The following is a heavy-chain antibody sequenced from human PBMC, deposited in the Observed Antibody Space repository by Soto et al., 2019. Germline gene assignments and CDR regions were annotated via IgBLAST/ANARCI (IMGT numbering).Heavy chain of an antibody. CDR1: GGSISSYY. V-gene: IGHV4-59*01. Sequence: PSETLSLTCTVSGGSISSYYWSWIRQPPGKGLEWIGYIYYSGSTNYNPSLKSRVTISVDTSKNQFSLKLSSVTAADTAVYYCARVGDRIAAVWFDPWGQRTLVTVSS. J-gene: IGHJ5*02. CDR3: ARVGDRIAAVWFDP. D-gene: IGHD6-6*01. CDR2: IYYSGST.